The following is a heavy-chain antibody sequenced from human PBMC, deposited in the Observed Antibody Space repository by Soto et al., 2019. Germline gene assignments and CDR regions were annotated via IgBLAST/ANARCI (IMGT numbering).Heavy chain of an antibody. CDR1: GYSFTDYH. CDR2: INAGNGNT. Sequence: ASVKVSCKASGYSFTDYHIHWVRQAPGQRLEWMGWINAGNGNTKYSQKFQGRVTITRDTSASTAYMELSSLRSEDTAVYYCARPSRICSGGSRYYLGYWGQGTLVTVSS. V-gene: IGHV1-3*01. CDR3: ARPSRICSGGSRYYLGY. D-gene: IGHD2-15*01. J-gene: IGHJ4*02.